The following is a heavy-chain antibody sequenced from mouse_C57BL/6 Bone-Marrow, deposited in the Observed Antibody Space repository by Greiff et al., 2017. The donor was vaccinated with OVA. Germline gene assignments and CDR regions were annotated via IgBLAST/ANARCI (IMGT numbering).Heavy chain of an antibody. CDR2: IYPSDSET. J-gene: IGHJ1*03. D-gene: IGHD1-1*01. CDR3: ARYGSSSYWYFDV. CDR1: GYTLTSYW. Sequence: QVQLQQPGAELVRPGSSVKLSCKASGYTLTSYWMDWVKQRPGQGLEWIGNIYPSDSETHYNQKFKDKATLTVDKSSSTAYMQLSSLTSEDSAVYYCARYGSSSYWYFDVWGTGTTVTVSS. V-gene: IGHV1-61*01.